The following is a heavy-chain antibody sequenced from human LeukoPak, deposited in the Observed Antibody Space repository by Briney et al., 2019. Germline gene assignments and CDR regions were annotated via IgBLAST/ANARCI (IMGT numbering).Heavy chain of an antibody. CDR1: GFTFDDYA. Sequence: GRSLRLSCAASGFTFDDYAMHWVRQAPGKGLEWVSGISWNSGSIGYADSVKGRFTISRDNAKNSVYLQMNSLRAEDTAVYYCARELRTPYDILGRGNAFDIWGHGTMVTVSS. J-gene: IGHJ3*02. D-gene: IGHD3-9*01. CDR2: ISWNSGSI. V-gene: IGHV3-9*01. CDR3: ARELRTPYDILGRGNAFDI.